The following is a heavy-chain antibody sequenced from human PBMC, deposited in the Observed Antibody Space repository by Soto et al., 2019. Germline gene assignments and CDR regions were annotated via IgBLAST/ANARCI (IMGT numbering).Heavy chain of an antibody. CDR2: MNPNSGNT. J-gene: IGHJ4*02. CDR1: GYTFTSYD. D-gene: IGHD5-18*01. CDR3: AREGGYSYGFDY. Sequence: QVQLVQSGAEVKKPGASVKVSCKASGYTFTSYDINWVRQATGQGLEWMGWMNPNSGNTGYAQKFQGRVTMTRNTSISTADRELSSRRSEDTAVYYCAREGGYSYGFDYWGQGTLVTVSS. V-gene: IGHV1-8*01.